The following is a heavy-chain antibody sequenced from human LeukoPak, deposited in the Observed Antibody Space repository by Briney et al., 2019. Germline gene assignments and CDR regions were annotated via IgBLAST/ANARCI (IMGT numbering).Heavy chain of an antibody. CDR2: TRNKANSYTT. J-gene: IGHJ3*02. D-gene: IGHD1-26*01. V-gene: IGHV3-72*01. Sequence: TGGSLRLSCAASGFTFSDHYMDWVRQAPGKGLEWVGRTRNKANSYTTEYAASVKGRFTISRDDPKNSLYLQMNSLKTEDTAVYYCARGPGSYYDNDAFDIWGQGTMVTVSS. CDR3: ARGPGSYYDNDAFDI. CDR1: GFTFSDHY.